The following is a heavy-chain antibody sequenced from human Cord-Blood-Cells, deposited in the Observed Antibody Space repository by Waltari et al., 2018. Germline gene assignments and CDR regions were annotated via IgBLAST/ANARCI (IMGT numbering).Heavy chain of an antibody. CDR1: GHTFTGYY. J-gene: IGHJ1*01. Sequence: QVQLVQSGAEVEKPGAALKVSCKASGHTFTGYYMHWVRRGTGQGLQRMGWINPNSGGTNYAQKFQGRVTMTRDTSISTAYMELSRLRSDDTAVYYCARDRVGAAPPRYFQHWGQGTLVTVSS. D-gene: IGHD6-6*01. V-gene: IGHV1-2*02. CDR2: INPNSGGT. CDR3: ARDRVGAAPPRYFQH.